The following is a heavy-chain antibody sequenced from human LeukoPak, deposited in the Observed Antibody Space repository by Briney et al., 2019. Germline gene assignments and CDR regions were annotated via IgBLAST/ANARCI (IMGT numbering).Heavy chain of an antibody. CDR1: GFTFSSYG. CDR2: ISSNGGST. Sequence: GGSLRLSCAASGFTFSSYGMHWVRQAPGKGLEYVSAISSNGGSTSYASSVKGRFTISRDNSKNTLYLQMGSLGTEDMAVYYCARSLGYCSGGSCYLDFWGQGTLVTVSS. D-gene: IGHD2-15*01. V-gene: IGHV3-64*01. J-gene: IGHJ4*02. CDR3: ARSLGYCSGGSCYLDF.